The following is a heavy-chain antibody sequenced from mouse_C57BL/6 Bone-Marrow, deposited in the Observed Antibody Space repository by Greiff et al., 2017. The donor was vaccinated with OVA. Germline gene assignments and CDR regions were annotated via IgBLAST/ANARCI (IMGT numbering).Heavy chain of an antibody. CDR3: ARRSTTADY. CDR1: GYTFTSYW. D-gene: IGHD1-2*01. Sequence: QVQLKQPGAELVKPGASVTLSCKASGYTFTSYWMHWVKQRPGHGLEWIGMIHPNSGSTNYNEKFKSKATLTVDKSSSTAYMHLSSLTSEDSAVYYCARRSTTADYWGQGTTLTVSA. V-gene: IGHV1-64*01. CDR2: IHPNSGST. J-gene: IGHJ2*01.